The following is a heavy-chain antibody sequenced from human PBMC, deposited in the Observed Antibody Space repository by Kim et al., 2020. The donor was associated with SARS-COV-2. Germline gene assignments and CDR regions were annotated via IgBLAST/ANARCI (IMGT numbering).Heavy chain of an antibody. CDR3: ARGAWGSASP. CDR1: GFTLSSGW. Sequence: GGSLRLSCTVSGFTLSSGWMHWVRQAPGKGLAWVSRMNGEGSSPTYADPVKGRFTISIDKAKKTLFMQMDSLSVDEPAVYYCARGAWGSASPWGQAPLVT. V-gene: IGHV3-74*01. CDR2: MNGEGSSP. D-gene: IGHD7-27*01. J-gene: IGHJ4*01.